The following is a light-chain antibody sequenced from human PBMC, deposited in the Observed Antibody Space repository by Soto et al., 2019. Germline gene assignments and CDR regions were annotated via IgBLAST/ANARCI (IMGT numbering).Light chain of an antibody. Sequence: QAVVTQPPSASGTPGQRVTISCSGSSSNIRRNSVTWYQQLPGTAPKLLIYTDYQRPSGVPDRFSGSKSGTSASLAISGLQSEDEADYYCAAWDDSLSGWVFGGGTKLTVL. J-gene: IGLJ3*02. CDR2: TDY. CDR1: SSNIRRNS. V-gene: IGLV1-44*01. CDR3: AAWDDSLSGWV.